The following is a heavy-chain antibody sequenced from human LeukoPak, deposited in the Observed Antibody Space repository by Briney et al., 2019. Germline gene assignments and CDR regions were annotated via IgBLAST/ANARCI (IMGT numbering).Heavy chain of an antibody. CDR3: AKDVRVGGGGMDV. CDR1: GFTFSTYA. CDR2: ISDSGANK. D-gene: IGHD1-26*01. Sequence: GGSLRLSCAASGFTFSTYAMTWVRQAPGKGLEWVSLISDSGANKHYADSVKGRFTISRDNSKNTVSLQMNSLRAEDTAVYYCAKDVRVGGGGMDVWGQGTTVTVSS. V-gene: IGHV3-23*01. J-gene: IGHJ6*02.